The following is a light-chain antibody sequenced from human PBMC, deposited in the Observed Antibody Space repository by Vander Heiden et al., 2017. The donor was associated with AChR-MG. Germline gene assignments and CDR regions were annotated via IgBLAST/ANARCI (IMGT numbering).Light chain of an antibody. V-gene: IGLV2-8*01. Sequence: QSALTQPPSASGSPGQTVTIACTGPTSDVGGYNFVSWYPQHPGKPPKLMIYEVTKRPSGVPDRFSGSKSGNTASLTVSVLQAEEEADYYCSSYAGTNTLLFGGGTRLTVL. CDR2: EVT. CDR3: SSYAGTNTLL. J-gene: IGLJ2*01. CDR1: TSDVGGYNF.